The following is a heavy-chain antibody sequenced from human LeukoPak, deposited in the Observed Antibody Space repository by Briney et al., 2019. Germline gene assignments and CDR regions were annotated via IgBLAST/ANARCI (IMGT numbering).Heavy chain of an antibody. CDR3: ARALFSYWFDP. J-gene: IGHJ5*02. CDR1: GGSISSGSYY. CDR2: IYTSGST. V-gene: IGHV4-61*02. Sequence: SETLSLTXTVSGGSISSGSYYWSCIRQPAGKGLEWIGRIYTSGSTNYNPSLKSRVTISVDTSKNQFSLKLSSVTAADTAVYYCARALFSYWFDPWGQGTLVTVSS. D-gene: IGHD3-10*01.